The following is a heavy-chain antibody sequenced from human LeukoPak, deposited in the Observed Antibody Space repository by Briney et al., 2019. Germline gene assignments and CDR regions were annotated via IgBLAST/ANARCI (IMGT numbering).Heavy chain of an antibody. CDR2: IYYSGST. D-gene: IGHD6-13*01. CDR1: GGSISNYY. CDR3: ARHFGRDSSSWKNYYSYYMDV. V-gene: IGHV4-59*08. J-gene: IGHJ6*03. Sequence: SETLPLTCTVSGGSISNYYWSWIRQPPGKGLEWVGFIYYSGSTNYEPSLKSRVTISVDTSKNTFHLKLSSVTAADTAVYYCARHFGRDSSSWKNYYSYYMDVWGKGTTVTISS.